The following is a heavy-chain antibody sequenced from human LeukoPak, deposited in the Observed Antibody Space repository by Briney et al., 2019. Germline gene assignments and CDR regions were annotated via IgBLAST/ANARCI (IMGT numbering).Heavy chain of an antibody. CDR3: ARDKGIVGATTAFDI. V-gene: IGHV3-30*19. CDR2: ISYDGSNK. J-gene: IGHJ3*02. Sequence: GSLRLSCAASGFTFSSFAMHWVRQAPGKGLEWVAVISYDGSNKYYADSVKGRFTISRDNSKNTLYLQMNSLRAEDTAVYYCARDKGIVGATTAFDIWGQGTMVTVSS. CDR1: GFTFSSFA. D-gene: IGHD1-26*01.